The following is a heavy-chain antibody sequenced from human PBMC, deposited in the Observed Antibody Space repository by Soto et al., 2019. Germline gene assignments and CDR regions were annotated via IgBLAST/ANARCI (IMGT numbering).Heavy chain of an antibody. Sequence: ASVKVSCKASGGTFRNFVIIWVRQAPGQGLEWMGGFIPLFGPPNYARKFQGRVTITADESSSTAYMELNSLTSADTAVYYCARGEHRWFDPWGQGTLVTVSS. CDR1: GGTFRNFV. V-gene: IGHV1-69*13. J-gene: IGHJ5*02. CDR3: ARGEHRWFDP. CDR2: FIPLFGPP.